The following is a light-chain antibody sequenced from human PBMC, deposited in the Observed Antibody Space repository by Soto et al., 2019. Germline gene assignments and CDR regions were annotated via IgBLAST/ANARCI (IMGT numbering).Light chain of an antibody. J-gene: IGKJ2*01. CDR2: GAS. V-gene: IGKV3-15*01. CDR3: QQYNNWPRT. Sequence: EIVMTQSPATLSVSPGERATLSCRASQSVSSNLAWYQQKPGQAPRLLIYGASTRATGIPARFSGSGSGTECILTISSLQSEDFAVYYWQQYNNWPRTFGQGTKLEIK. CDR1: QSVSSN.